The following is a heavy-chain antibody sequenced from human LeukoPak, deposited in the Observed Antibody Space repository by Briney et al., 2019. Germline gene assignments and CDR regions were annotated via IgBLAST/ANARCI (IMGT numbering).Heavy chain of an antibody. J-gene: IGHJ4*02. D-gene: IGHD6-13*01. CDR3: ARRDSSSWSCFDY. CDR1: GFMFSSSW. V-gene: IGHV3-7*03. Sequence: GGSLRLSCAVSGFMFSSSWMAWVRQAPGKGLEWVANIKEDGSDKNYVDSMKGRFTISRDNAKNSLYLQMNSLRAEDTALYYCARRDSSSWSCFDYWGQGTLVTVSS. CDR2: IKEDGSDK.